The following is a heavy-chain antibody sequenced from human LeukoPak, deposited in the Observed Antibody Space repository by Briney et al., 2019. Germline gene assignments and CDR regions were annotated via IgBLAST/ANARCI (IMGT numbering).Heavy chain of an antibody. Sequence: PSETLSLTCTVSGGSISSYYWSWIRQPPGKGLEWIGYIYYSGSTNYNPSLKSRVTISVDTSKNQFSLKLSSVTAADMAVYYCARRGPLLWFGESRGAFDIWGQGTMVTVSS. D-gene: IGHD3-10*01. CDR2: IYYSGST. CDR3: ARRGPLLWFGESRGAFDI. J-gene: IGHJ3*02. V-gene: IGHV4-59*08. CDR1: GGSISSYY.